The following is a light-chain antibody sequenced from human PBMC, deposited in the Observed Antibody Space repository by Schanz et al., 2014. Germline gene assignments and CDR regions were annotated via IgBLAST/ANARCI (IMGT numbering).Light chain of an antibody. CDR3: HQYINSPFT. CDR2: GVS. J-gene: IGKJ3*01. V-gene: IGKV3-20*01. CDR1: QSVSSSY. Sequence: EIVLTQSPGALSLSPGDRATLSCRASQSVSSSYLAWYQQKPGQAPRLLIYGVSSRATGIPDRFSGSGSGTDFTLIISRLEPEDFAVYYCHQYINSPFTFGPGTKLDLK.